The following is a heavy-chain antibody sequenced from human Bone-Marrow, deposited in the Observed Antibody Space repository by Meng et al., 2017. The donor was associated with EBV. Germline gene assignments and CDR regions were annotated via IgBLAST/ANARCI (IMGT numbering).Heavy chain of an antibody. CDR3: ARLDYFDY. CDR2: INPGNGNT. J-gene: IGHJ4*02. Sequence: QVQLVESGVEVKKPGASVKVSYKASGYTFISYVIHGVRQAPGRGLEWMGWINPGNGNTKYSQKFQGRVTITRDTSASTAYMELSSLRSEDTAVYYCARLDYFDYWGQGTLVTVSS. CDR1: GYTFISYV. V-gene: IGHV1-3*01.